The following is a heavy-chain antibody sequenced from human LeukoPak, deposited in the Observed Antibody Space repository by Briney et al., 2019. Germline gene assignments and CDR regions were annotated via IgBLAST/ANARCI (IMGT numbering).Heavy chain of an antibody. CDR3: ARVRGHTVTTMYFDY. CDR2: ISPGGNTI. V-gene: IGHV3-48*04. Sequence: PGGSLRLSCAGSGFIFRSHGMIWVRQAPGRGLEWVSYISPGGNTIYYADSMKGRFTVSRDDAKNSLSLHMNSLRAEDTAVYYCARVRGHTVTTMYFDYWGQGTLVTVSS. J-gene: IGHJ4*02. CDR1: GFIFRSHG. D-gene: IGHD4-17*01.